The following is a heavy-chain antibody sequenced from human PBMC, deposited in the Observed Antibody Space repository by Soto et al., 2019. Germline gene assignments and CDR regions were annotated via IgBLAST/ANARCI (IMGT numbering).Heavy chain of an antibody. Sequence: GGSLRLSCAASGFTFSSYSMNWVRQAPGKGLEWVSYISSSSTIYYADSVKGRFTISRDNAKNSLYLQMNSLRDEDTAVYYCARVLPAHSSGWYPGYYYGMDVWGQGTTVTVSS. CDR2: ISSSSTI. J-gene: IGHJ6*02. V-gene: IGHV3-48*02. D-gene: IGHD6-19*01. CDR1: GFTFSSYS. CDR3: ARVLPAHSSGWYPGYYYGMDV.